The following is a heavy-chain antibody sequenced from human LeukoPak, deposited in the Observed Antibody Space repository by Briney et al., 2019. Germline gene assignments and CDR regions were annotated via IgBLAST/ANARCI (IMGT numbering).Heavy chain of an antibody. CDR2: ITGSGGNT. V-gene: IGHV3-23*01. CDR3: AKWGDYDVLTGYYVSDY. CDR1: GFTFSNYA. Sequence: ASLRLSCAASGFTFSNYAMSWVRQAPGKGLEWVSAITGSGGNTYYADSVKGRFTISRENSKNTVFLQMNSLRAEDTAVYYCAKWGDYDVLTGYYVSDYWGQGTLVTVSS. D-gene: IGHD3-9*01. J-gene: IGHJ4*02.